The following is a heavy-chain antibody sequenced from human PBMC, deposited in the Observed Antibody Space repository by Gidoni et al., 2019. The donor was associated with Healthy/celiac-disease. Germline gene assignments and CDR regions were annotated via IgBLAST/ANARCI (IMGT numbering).Heavy chain of an antibody. CDR3: ARVSGSVVPAAIRHWFDP. CDR1: GSTVTSHG. V-gene: IGHV1-18*04. J-gene: IGHJ5*02. Sequence: QVQLVQSGAEVKKPEASWKVSCNASGSTVTSHGISWVRQAPGPGLEWRGWIRAYNGNTNDAQKLQGRVTMTTDTSTSTAYIELRRLRSDDTAVYYCARVSGSVVPAAIRHWFDPWGQGTLVTVSS. D-gene: IGHD2-2*01. CDR2: IRAYNGNT.